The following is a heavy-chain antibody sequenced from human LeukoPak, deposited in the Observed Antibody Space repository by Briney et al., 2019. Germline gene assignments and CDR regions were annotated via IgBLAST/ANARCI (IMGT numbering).Heavy chain of an antibody. Sequence: SETLSLTCTVSGGSISSSSYYWGWIRQPPGKGLEWIGSIYYSGSTYYNPSLKSRVTISVDTSKNQFSLKLSSVTAADTAVYYCARGWDTSGWYDYWGQGTLVTVSS. CDR1: GGSISSSSYY. V-gene: IGHV4-39*01. CDR3: ARGWDTSGWYDY. J-gene: IGHJ4*02. CDR2: IYYSGST. D-gene: IGHD6-19*01.